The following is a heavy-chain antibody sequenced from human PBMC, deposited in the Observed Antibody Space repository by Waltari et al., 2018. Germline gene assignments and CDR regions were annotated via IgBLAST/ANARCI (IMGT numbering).Heavy chain of an antibody. CDR2: IYPYSGNT. D-gene: IGHD6-13*01. J-gene: IGHJ4*02. Sequence: QLVQSGAEVKKPGASVKVSCKVSGYIFSNYGITWGRKAPGQGLEWMGWIYPYSGNTKYEQSLQGRVTLTTDPATTTAYMEIRSLRSDDTAIYYCARDDADSSNFGGFWGQGTLVTVSS. V-gene: IGHV1-18*01. CDR1: GYIFSNYG. CDR3: ARDDADSSNFGGF.